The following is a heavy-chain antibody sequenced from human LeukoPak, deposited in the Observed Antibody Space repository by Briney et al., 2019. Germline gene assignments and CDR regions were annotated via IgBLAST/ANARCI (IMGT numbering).Heavy chain of an antibody. CDR3: ARHVGPTYYDILTAPRDWFDP. V-gene: IGHV4-39*01. J-gene: IGHJ5*02. Sequence: SETLSLTCNVSGGSMSNIYYWGWIRPPPGKGLEWIGNIFYSGITYYNPSLRSRVTIAIDTSKNQFSLKLSSVTAADTAVYYCARHVGPTYYDILTAPRDWFDPWGQGTLVTVSS. D-gene: IGHD3-9*01. CDR1: GGSMSNIYY. CDR2: IFYSGIT.